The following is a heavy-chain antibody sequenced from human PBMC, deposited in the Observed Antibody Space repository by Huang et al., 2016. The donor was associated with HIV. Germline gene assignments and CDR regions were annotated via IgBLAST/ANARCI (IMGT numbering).Heavy chain of an antibody. J-gene: IGHJ3*02. CDR1: GFTFTNAW. V-gene: IGHV3-15*01. CDR2: IKRKRDGGTA. CDR3: ATDTAGTNDAFNI. D-gene: IGHD4-17*01. Sequence: EVQLVESGGGLVKAGGSLRLSCAGSGFTFTNAWMSWVRQAPGKGLEGVGRIKRKRDGGTADYAALVRGRFITSRDDSKHTVHLQMNSLKSEDTGTYYCATDTAGTNDAFNIWGQGTKVTVSS.